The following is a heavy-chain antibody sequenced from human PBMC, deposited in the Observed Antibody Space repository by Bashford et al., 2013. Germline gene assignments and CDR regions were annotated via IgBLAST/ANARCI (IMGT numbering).Heavy chain of an antibody. CDR2: IYYSGDT. CDR1: GGSISSGAYY. D-gene: IGHD3-22*01. Sequence: RPLLYSSETLSLTCSVSGGSISSGAYYWSWIRHHPGKGLEWIGYIYYSGDTYYRPSLKSRVTISRDTSKNKFSLKLASVTAADTAVYYCARGGRDSTVYYPKWFDPWGQGTLVTVSS. V-gene: IGHV4-31*03. CDR3: ARGGRDSTVYYPKWFDP. J-gene: IGHJ5*02.